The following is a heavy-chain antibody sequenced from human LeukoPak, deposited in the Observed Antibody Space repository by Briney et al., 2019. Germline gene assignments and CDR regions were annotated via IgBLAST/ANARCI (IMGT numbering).Heavy chain of an antibody. CDR3: ARDRGWCSSTSCYEDNFDY. Sequence: GASVKVSCKASGYTFTGYYMHWVRQAPGQGLEWMGWINPNSGGTNYAQKFQGRATMTRDTSISTAYMELSRLRSDDTAVYYCARDRGWCSSTSCYEDNFDYWGQGTLVTVSS. J-gene: IGHJ4*02. CDR2: INPNSGGT. CDR1: GYTFTGYY. D-gene: IGHD2-2*01. V-gene: IGHV1-2*02.